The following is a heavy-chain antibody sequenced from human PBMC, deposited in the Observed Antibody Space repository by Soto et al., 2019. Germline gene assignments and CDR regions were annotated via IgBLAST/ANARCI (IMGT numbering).Heavy chain of an antibody. J-gene: IGHJ4*02. Sequence: PVGSLRLSCAASGFTFSSYRMNWVRQAPGKWLEWISYISSSGHTIYYRDSVKGRFTISRDNGKNSLYLQLNILRVEDTAVYYCVRDVTDAYECPQSLEIWGQETLVTVS. D-gene: IGHD3-22*01. V-gene: IGHV3-48*01. CDR1: GFTFSSYR. CDR2: ISSSGHTI. CDR3: VRDVTDAYECPQSLEI.